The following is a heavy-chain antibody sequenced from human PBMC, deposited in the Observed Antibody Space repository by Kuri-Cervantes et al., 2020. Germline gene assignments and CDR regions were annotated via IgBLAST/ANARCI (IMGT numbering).Heavy chain of an antibody. D-gene: IGHD2-15*01. CDR3: ARGRRWSDTFDI. CDR1: GGSFSGYY. J-gene: IGHJ3*02. Sequence: SQTLSLTCAVYGGSFSGYYWSWIRQPPGKGLEWIGEIHHSGSTNYNPSLKSRVTISMDTSKNQFSLKLSSVTAADTAVYYCARGRRWSDTFDIWGQGTMSPSPQ. CDR2: IHHSGST. V-gene: IGHV4-34*01.